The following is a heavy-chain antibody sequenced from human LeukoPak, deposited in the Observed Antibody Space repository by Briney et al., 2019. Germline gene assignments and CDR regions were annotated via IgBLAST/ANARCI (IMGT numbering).Heavy chain of an antibody. J-gene: IGHJ4*02. CDR1: SGSISSYY. V-gene: IGHV4-59*01. D-gene: IGHD3-10*01. CDR3: ARAIYGSGSYYHFDY. Sequence: PSETLSLTCTVSSGSISSYYWNWIRQPPGKGLEWIGFIHYSGSTNYNPSLKSRVTISLDTSKSQFSLKLSSVTAADTAVYYCARAIYGSGSYYHFDYWGQGTLVTVSS. CDR2: IHYSGST.